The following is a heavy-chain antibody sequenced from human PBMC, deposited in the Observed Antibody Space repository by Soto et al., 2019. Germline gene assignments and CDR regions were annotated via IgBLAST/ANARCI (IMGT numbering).Heavy chain of an antibody. J-gene: IGHJ4*02. CDR1: GFTFCGYG. D-gene: IGHD4-17*01. CDR2: ITSSGSLI. CDR3: ATTVTTVDY. Sequence: EVHLVESGGGSVQPGGSLRLSCAASGFTFCGYGMNWVRQAPGKGLEWISYITSSGSLIYYADSLKGRFTISRDNAKNSLFLQMNSLRAEDTAVYYCATTVTTVDYWGQGTLVTVSS. V-gene: IGHV3-48*03.